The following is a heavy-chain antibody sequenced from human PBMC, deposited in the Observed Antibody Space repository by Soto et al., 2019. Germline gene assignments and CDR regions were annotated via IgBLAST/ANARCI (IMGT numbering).Heavy chain of an antibody. J-gene: IGHJ6*02. CDR3: ARDHYAGGCKGEWLDDYYGMDV. CDR2: IIPIFGTA. D-gene: IGHD6-19*01. CDR1: GGTFSSYA. V-gene: IGHV1-69*12. Sequence: QVQLVQSGAEVKKPGSSVKVSCKASGGTFSSYAISWVRQAPGQGLEWMGGIIPIFGTANYAQKFQGRVTITADESTSTAYMELSSLRSEDTAVYYCARDHYAGGCKGEWLDDYYGMDVWGQGTTVPVSS.